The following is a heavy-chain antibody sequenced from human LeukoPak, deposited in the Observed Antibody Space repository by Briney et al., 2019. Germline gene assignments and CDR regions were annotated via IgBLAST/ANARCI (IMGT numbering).Heavy chain of an antibody. CDR3: AKAGYYDLDY. CDR1: GFTFSSYAM. CDR2: IHHSGLT. J-gene: IGHJ4*02. D-gene: IGHD3-22*01. V-gene: IGHV4-4*02. Sequence: GSLRLSCAASGFTFSSYAMSWVRQSPGKGLEWIGEIHHSGLTNYNPSLKSRILISVDKSKDQFSLQLNSVTAADTAVYYCAKAGYYDLDYWGQGTLVTVSS.